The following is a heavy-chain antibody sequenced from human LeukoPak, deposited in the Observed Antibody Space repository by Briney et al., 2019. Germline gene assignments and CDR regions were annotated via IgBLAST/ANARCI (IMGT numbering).Heavy chain of an antibody. CDR2: ISGSGGST. Sequence: GGSLRLSCAASGFTFSSYAMSWVRQAPGKGLEWVSAISGSGGSTYYADSVKGRFTISRDNFKNTLFLQINSLRAEDTAIYYCAKDLTGWPAYWGQGTLVTVSS. J-gene: IGHJ4*02. CDR1: GFTFSSYA. D-gene: IGHD1-14*01. V-gene: IGHV3-23*01. CDR3: AKDLTGWPAY.